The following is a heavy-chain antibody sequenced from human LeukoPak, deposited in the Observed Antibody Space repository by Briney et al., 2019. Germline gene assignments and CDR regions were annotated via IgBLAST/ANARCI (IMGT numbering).Heavy chain of an antibody. CDR2: FDPEDGET. V-gene: IGHV1-24*01. CDR3: ATGLGYCSSTSCYPDGY. Sequence: ASVKVSCKVSGYTLTELSMHWVRQAPGKGLEWMGGFDPEDGETIYAQKFQGRVTMTEDTSIDTAYMELSSLRSEDTAVYYCATGLGYCSSTSCYPDGYWGQGTLVTVSS. J-gene: IGHJ4*02. CDR1: GYTLTELS. D-gene: IGHD2-2*01.